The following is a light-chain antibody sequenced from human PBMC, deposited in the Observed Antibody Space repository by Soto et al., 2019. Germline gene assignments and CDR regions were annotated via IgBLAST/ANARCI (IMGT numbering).Light chain of an antibody. CDR1: QSVPSNY. V-gene: IGKV3-20*01. J-gene: IGKJ1*01. CDR3: QQYGTSPRT. Sequence: EIVLTQSPGTLSLAPGERATLSCRAGQSVPSNYLAWYQQKSGQAPRLLIYDASSRATGIPDRFSGSGSGTDFTLSISRLKPEDFEVYYCQQYGTSPRTFGQGTKVDIK. CDR2: DAS.